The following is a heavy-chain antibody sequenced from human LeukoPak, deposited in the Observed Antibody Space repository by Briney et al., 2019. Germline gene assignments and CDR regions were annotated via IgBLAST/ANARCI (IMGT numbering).Heavy chain of an antibody. D-gene: IGHD4-11*01. V-gene: IGHV4-39*01. J-gene: IGHJ4*02. Sequence: PSETLSLTCTVSGGSISSSSYYWGWIRQPPGKGLEWIGSIYYSGSTNYNPSLKSRVTISVDTSKNQFSLKLTSVTAADTAVYYCARQPYRAFDYWGQGTLVTVSS. CDR2: IYYSGST. CDR1: GGSISSSSYY. CDR3: ARQPYRAFDY.